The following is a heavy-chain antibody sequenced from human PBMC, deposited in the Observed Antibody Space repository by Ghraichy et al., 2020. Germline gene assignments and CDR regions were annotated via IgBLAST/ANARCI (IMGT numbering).Heavy chain of an antibody. Sequence: SCAASGFSLRSYGMHWVRQAPGKGLEWVAVVWHDGTNKYYAESVQGRFTISRDTSKNTLYLQMNSLRVEDTAVYYCAGAFSQGWLDPWGQGTLVTVSS. CDR2: VWHDGTNK. V-gene: IGHV3-33*01. CDR1: GFSLRSYG. J-gene: IGHJ5*02. CDR3: AGAFSQGWLDP. D-gene: IGHD4/OR15-4a*01.